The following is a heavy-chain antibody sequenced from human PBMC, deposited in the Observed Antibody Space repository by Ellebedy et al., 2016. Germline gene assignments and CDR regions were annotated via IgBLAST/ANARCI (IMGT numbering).Heavy chain of an antibody. V-gene: IGHV3-23*01. CDR1: GFTFSSYA. CDR3: ARGAAAPRGGMDV. Sequence: GESLKISXAASGFTFSSYAMSWVRQAPGKGLEWVSAISGSGGSTYYADSVKGRFTISRDNSKNTLYLQMNNLRVEDTAVYYCARGAAAPRGGMDVWGQGTTVTVSS. D-gene: IGHD6-13*01. CDR2: ISGSGGST. J-gene: IGHJ6*02.